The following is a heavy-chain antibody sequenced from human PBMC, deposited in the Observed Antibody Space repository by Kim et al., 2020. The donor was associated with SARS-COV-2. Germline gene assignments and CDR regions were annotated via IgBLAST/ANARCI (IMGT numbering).Heavy chain of an antibody. CDR2: INPSAGST. J-gene: IGHJ4*02. CDR1: RYTFTSYY. V-gene: IGHV1-46*01. D-gene: IGHD3-10*01. Sequence: ASVKVSCKAFRYTFTSYYMHWVRQAPAQGLEWMGIINPSAGSTAYAQKFQDRITITRDTSTSTVYMELSFLRSEDTAVYYCVRGGSGSYEIFDYLGQGTL. CDR3: VRGGSGSYEIFDY.